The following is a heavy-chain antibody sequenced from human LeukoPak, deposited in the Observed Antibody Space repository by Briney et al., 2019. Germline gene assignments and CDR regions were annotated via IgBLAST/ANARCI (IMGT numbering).Heavy chain of an antibody. CDR2: ISYSGST. D-gene: IGHD2-15*01. J-gene: IGHJ3*02. CDR3: ASYCSGSSCYRTSDI. Sequence: SETLPLTCTVSGGSISSYYWSWIRQPPGKGLEWIGYISYSGSTNYNPSLKSRVTISVDTSKNQFSLKLSSVTAADTAVYYCASYCSGSSCYRTSDIWGQGTMVTVSS. CDR1: GGSISSYY. V-gene: IGHV4-59*08.